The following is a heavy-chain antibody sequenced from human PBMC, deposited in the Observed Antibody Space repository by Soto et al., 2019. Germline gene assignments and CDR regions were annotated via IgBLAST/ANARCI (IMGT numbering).Heavy chain of an antibody. CDR1: GFTFSRDG. CDR2: ISDDGSNK. CDR3: AKDTRSRAAETLGER. Sequence: QVQLVESGGGVVQPGRSLRLSCAASGFTFSRDGIHWVRQAPGKGLEWVAVISDDGSNKYYEDSGKGRFTISRDNSKNTLYLQMNSLRAEDTAVYYCAKDTRSRAAETLGERWGKGTLVTVSS. D-gene: IGHD6-13*01. J-gene: IGHJ1*01. V-gene: IGHV3-30*18.